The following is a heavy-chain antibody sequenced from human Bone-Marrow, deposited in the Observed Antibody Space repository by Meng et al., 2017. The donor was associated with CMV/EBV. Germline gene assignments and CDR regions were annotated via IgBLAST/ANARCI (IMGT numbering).Heavy chain of an antibody. CDR2: IYSGGSST. CDR3: AKADKPSYSYGQRPFDY. V-gene: IGHV3-23*03. J-gene: IGHJ4*02. CDR1: GFTFSSYA. D-gene: IGHD5-18*01. Sequence: GESLKISCAASGFTFSSYAMSWVRQAPGKGLEWVSVIYSGGSSTYYADSVKGRFTIFRDNSKNTLYLQMNSLRAEDTAVYYCAKADKPSYSYGQRPFDYWGQGTLVTVSS.